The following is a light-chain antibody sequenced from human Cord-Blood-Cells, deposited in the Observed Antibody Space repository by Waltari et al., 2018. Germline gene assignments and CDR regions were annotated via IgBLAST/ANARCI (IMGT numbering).Light chain of an antibody. V-gene: IGKV3-11*01. CDR3: QQRSNWPRT. CDR1: QSVSSY. CDR2: DDS. Sequence: EIVLTQSPATRSVSPGARATLSCRASQSVSSYLAWYPQKPGQAPRLLIYDDSNRATGIPARFSGSGSGTDCTLTISSLEPEDFAVYYCQQRSNWPRTCGQGTKVEIK. J-gene: IGKJ1*01.